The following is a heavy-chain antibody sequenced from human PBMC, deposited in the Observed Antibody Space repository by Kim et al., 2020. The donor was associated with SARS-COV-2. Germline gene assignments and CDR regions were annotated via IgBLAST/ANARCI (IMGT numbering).Heavy chain of an antibody. CDR2: ITADGGKS. CDR3: ARSRFYGSGSRYLDY. J-gene: IGHJ4*02. V-gene: IGHV3-64*01. Sequence: GGSLRLSCAASGFTFSSFAMQWVRQAPGKGLEYVSWITADGGKSHYAHSVKGRFTISRDNSKNTLDLQMGSLRAEDMAVYYCARSRFYGSGSRYLDYWGQGALVTVSS. D-gene: IGHD3-10*01. CDR1: GFTFSSFA.